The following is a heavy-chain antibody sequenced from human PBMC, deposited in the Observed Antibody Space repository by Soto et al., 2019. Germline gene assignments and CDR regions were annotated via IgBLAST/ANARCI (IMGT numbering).Heavy chain of an antibody. CDR2: INPNSGGT. Sequence: ASVKVSCKASGYTFIGYYMHWVRRAPGQGLEWMGWINPNSGGTDYAQKFQGRVTMTRDTSTSTAYMELRRLRSDDTAVYYCTRVLRWGERHVDFWGQGTLVTVSS. V-gene: IGHV1-2*02. D-gene: IGHD3-16*01. J-gene: IGHJ4*02. CDR3: TRVLRWGERHVDF. CDR1: GYTFIGYY.